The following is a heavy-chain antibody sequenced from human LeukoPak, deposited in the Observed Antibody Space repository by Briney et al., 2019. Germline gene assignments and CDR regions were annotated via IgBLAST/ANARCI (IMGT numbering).Heavy chain of an antibody. Sequence: ASVKVSCKVSGYTLTELSMHWVRQAPGKGLEWMGGFDPEDGETIYAQKFQGRVTMTEDTSTSTAYMDLRSLRSDDTAVYYCARTNLDCKNGVCYDYWGQGTPVTVSS. D-gene: IGHD2-8*01. CDR2: FDPEDGET. J-gene: IGHJ4*02. CDR3: ARTNLDCKNGVCYDY. CDR1: GYTLTELS. V-gene: IGHV1-24*01.